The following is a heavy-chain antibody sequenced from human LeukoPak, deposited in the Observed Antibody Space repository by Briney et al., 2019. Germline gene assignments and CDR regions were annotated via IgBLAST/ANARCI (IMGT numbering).Heavy chain of an antibody. CDR1: GYSISSGYY. J-gene: IGHJ4*02. V-gene: IGHV4-38-2*02. CDR2: LSHSGSS. CDR3: ARAIRLDGYYPY. Sequence: SETLSLTCTVSGYSISSGYYWDWIRQPPGKGLEWIGTLSHSGSSYYNPSLKSRVTISVDTSKNQFSLKLSSVTAADTAVYYCARAIRLDGYYPYWGQGTLVTVSS. D-gene: IGHD3-3*01.